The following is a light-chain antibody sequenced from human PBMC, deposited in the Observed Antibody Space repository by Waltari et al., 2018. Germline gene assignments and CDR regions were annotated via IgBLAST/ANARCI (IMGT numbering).Light chain of an antibody. Sequence: QSVLTQPPSVSGAPGQRVTISCTGSGSNIGAGYDVPWYQQLPRAAPKLLIYGSSIRPLGVPDRFFGSTSGTSASLAIIGLQAEDEADYYCQSYDTSLSVVFGGGTKLTVL. CDR1: GSNIGAGYD. CDR2: GSS. V-gene: IGLV1-40*01. J-gene: IGLJ3*02. CDR3: QSYDTSLSVV.